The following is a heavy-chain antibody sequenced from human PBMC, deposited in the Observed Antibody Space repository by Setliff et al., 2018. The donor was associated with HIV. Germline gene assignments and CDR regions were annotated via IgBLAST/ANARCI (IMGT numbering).Heavy chain of an antibody. CDR3: ARAGVVEGYYYYYYMDV. CDR1: GFTFDSYS. CDR2: ISGFGGGTI. J-gene: IGHJ6*03. V-gene: IGHV3-48*01. D-gene: IGHD2-15*01. Sequence: GGSLRLSCATSGFTFDSYSIIWVRQAPGKGLEWVSYISGFGGGTIYYADSVRGRFTISRDDAEKSVYLQMNSLRAEDTAVYYCARAGVVEGYYYYYYMDVWGKGTTVTVSS.